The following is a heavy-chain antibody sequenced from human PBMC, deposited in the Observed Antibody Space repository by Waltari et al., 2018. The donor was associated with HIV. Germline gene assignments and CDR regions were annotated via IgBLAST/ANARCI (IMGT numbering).Heavy chain of an antibody. J-gene: IGHJ4*02. V-gene: IGHV3-66*01. CDR1: GFTVSSNY. D-gene: IGHD6-6*01. CDR3: AREYSSSSRTGDY. Sequence: EVQLVDSGGGFVQPGGSLRLSCAASGFTVSSNYMSWVRQAPGKGLEWVSVIYGADSTFYADSVKGRFTIARDNSKNTLYLQMNNLRSDDTAVYYCAREYSSSSRTGDYWGQGTLVTVSS. CDR2: IYGADST.